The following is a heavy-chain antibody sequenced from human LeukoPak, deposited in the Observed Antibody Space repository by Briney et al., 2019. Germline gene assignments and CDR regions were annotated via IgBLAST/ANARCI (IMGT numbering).Heavy chain of an antibody. D-gene: IGHD5-18*01. J-gene: IGHJ4*02. CDR3: ARVLGYSYGIAYFDY. CDR2: INPNSGGT. CDR1: GYTFTGYY. Sequence: ASVKVSCKASGYTFTGYYMHWVRQAPGQGLEWMGWINPNSGGTNYAQKFQGRVTMTRDTSISTAYMELSRLRSDDTAVYYCARVLGYSYGIAYFDYWGQGTLVTVSS. V-gene: IGHV1-2*02.